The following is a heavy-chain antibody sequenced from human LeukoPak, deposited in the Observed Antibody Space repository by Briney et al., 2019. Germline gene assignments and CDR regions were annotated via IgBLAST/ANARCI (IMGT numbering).Heavy chain of an antibody. CDR2: INHSGST. J-gene: IGHJ4*02. Sequence: SETLSLTCTVYGGPFSGYYWSWIRHPPGKGLEWIGEINHSGSTNYNPSFKSRVTISVDTSKNQFSLKLSSVTAADTAVYYCERGAIGYYYDSSAYTAFDYWGKGTLVTVSS. V-gene: IGHV4-34*01. CDR1: GGPFSGYY. D-gene: IGHD3-22*01. CDR3: ERGAIGYYYDSSAYTAFDY.